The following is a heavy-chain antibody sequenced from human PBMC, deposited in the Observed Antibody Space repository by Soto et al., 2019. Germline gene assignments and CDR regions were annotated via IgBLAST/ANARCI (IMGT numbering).Heavy chain of an antibody. Sequence: SVKVSCKASGGTFSSYAISWVRQAPGQGLEWMGGIIPIFGTASYAQKFQGRVTITADESTSTAYMELSSLRSEDTAVYYCARAVGYCSSPSCYTRHYYYGMDVWGQGTTVTVSS. D-gene: IGHD2-2*02. J-gene: IGHJ6*02. CDR1: GGTFSSYA. CDR2: IIPIFGTA. CDR3: ARAVGYCSSPSCYTRHYYYGMDV. V-gene: IGHV1-69*13.